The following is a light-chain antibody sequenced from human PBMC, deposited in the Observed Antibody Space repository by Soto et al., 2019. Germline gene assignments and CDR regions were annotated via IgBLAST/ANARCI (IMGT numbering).Light chain of an antibody. Sequence: QSALSQPPSASGSPGQSVTISCTGTSSDVGVYDYVSWYQQHPGKAPKLLIYEVTKRPSGVPDRFSGSKSGNTASLTVSGLQSEDEADYYCSSYTSSSTLVFGTGTKVTVL. J-gene: IGLJ1*01. CDR3: SSYTSSSTLV. CDR2: EVT. CDR1: SSDVGVYDY. V-gene: IGLV2-8*01.